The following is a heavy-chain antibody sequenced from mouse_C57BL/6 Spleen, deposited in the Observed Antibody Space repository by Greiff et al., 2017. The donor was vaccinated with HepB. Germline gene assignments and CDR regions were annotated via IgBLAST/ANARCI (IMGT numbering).Heavy chain of an antibody. D-gene: IGHD1-1*01. J-gene: IGHJ2*01. CDR3: ARIKKIVATYFDY. V-gene: IGHV1S81*02. CDR2: TNPTNGRT. CDR1: GYTFTSYW. Sequence: VQLQQSGAELVKAGASVKMSCKASGYTFTSYWMHWVKQRPGQGLEWFAETNPTNGRTYYNEKFKSKATLTVDKSSSTAYMLLSGPTFEDSAVYYCARIKKIVATYFDYWGRGTTLTVSS.